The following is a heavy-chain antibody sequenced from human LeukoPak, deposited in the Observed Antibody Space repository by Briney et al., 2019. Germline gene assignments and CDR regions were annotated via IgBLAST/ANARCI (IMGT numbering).Heavy chain of an antibody. CDR2: IYYSGST. Sequence: SETLSLTCTVSGGSVSSSDYYWSWIRQPPGKGLEWIGYIYYSGSTNYNPSLKSRVTISVDTSKNQFSLKLSSVTAADTAVYYCARTLGVTTSWFDPWGQGTLVTVSS. D-gene: IGHD4-17*01. CDR1: GGSVSSSDYY. J-gene: IGHJ5*02. CDR3: ARTLGVTTSWFDP. V-gene: IGHV4-61*08.